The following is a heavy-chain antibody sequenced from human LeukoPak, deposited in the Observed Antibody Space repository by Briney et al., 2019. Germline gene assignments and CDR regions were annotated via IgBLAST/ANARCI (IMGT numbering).Heavy chain of an antibody. CDR3: ARGALYDFWSGYYIDY. CDR1: GGSISSGDYY. J-gene: IGHJ4*02. CDR2: IYYSGST. D-gene: IGHD3-3*01. V-gene: IGHV4-30-4*08. Sequence: SQTLSLTCTVSGGSISSGDYYWSWIRQPPGKGLEWIGYIYYSGSTYYNPSLKSRVTISVDTSENQFSLKLSSVTAADTAVYYCARGALYDFWSGYYIDYWGQGTLVTVSS.